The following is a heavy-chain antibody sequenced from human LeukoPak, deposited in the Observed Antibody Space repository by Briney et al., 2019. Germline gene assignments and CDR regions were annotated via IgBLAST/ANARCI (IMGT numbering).Heavy chain of an antibody. J-gene: IGHJ6*04. CDR3: AKGRASSGRYGSYYYYGMDV. CDR1: GFTFSSYG. V-gene: IGHV3-30*18. CDR2: ISYDGSNK. D-gene: IGHD6-19*01. Sequence: PGRSLRLSCAASGFTFSSYGMHWVRQAPGKGLGWVAVISYDGSNKYYADSVKGRFTISRDNSKNTLYLQMNSLRAEDTAVYYCAKGRASSGRYGSYYYYGMDVWGKGTTVTVPS.